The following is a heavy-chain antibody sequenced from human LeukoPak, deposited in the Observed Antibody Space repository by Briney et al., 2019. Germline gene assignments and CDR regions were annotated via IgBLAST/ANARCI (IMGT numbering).Heavy chain of an antibody. Sequence: GASVKVSCKASGGTFSSYAISWVRQAPGQGLEWMGGIIPIFGTANYAQKFQGRVTITADESTSTAYMELSSLRSEDTAVYYCARALERGYSYGYSSAWGQGTLATVSS. V-gene: IGHV1-69*13. CDR1: GGTFSSYA. D-gene: IGHD5-18*01. CDR2: IIPIFGTA. CDR3: ARALERGYSYGYSSA. J-gene: IGHJ5*02.